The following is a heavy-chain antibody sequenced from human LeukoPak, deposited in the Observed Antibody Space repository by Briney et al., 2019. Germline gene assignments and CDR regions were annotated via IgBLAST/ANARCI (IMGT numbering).Heavy chain of an antibody. CDR1: GGPISSGSYY. CDR2: IYTSGST. CDR3: ARYYDFWSGYYFRPGDYYYMDV. V-gene: IGHV4-61*02. J-gene: IGHJ6*03. D-gene: IGHD3-3*01. Sequence: SQTLSLTCTVSGGPISSGSYYWSWIRQPAGKGLEWIGRIYTSGSTNYNPSLKSRVTISVDTSKNQFSLKLSSVTAADTAVYYCARYYDFWSGYYFRPGDYYYMDVWGKGTTVTVSS.